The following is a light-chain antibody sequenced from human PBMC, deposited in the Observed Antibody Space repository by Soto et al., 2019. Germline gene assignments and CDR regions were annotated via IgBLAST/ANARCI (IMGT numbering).Light chain of an antibody. Sequence: QSVLTQPPSASGTPGQRVTISCSGSSSNIGSNYVYWYQQLPGTAPKLLIYRNNQRPSGVPDRFSGSKSGTSASLAISGLRSEEEADYYCAAWKDSRAGVFGGGTKRPVL. CDR3: AAWKDSRAGV. CDR2: RNN. V-gene: IGLV1-47*01. J-gene: IGLJ3*02. CDR1: SSNIGSNY.